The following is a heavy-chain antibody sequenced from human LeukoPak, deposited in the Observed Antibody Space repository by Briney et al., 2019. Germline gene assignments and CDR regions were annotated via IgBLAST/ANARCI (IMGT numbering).Heavy chain of an antibody. CDR2: IYPGDSDT. D-gene: IGHD6-19*01. CDR1: GYSFTSYW. Sequence: GESLQISCKGSGYSFTSYWIGWVRRLPGKGVEWRGIIYPGDSDTRYSPSFQGQVTISADKSTSTAYLQWSSLKASDTAMYYCARQGLAVAADYWGQGTLVTVSS. CDR3: ARQGLAVAADY. J-gene: IGHJ4*02. V-gene: IGHV5-51*01.